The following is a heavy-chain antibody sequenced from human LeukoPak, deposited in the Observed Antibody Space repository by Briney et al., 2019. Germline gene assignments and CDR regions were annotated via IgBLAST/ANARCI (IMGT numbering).Heavy chain of an antibody. CDR2: ISSSGSTI. Sequence: GGSLRLSCEASGITFSTNSMNWVRQAPGKGLEWVSYISSSGSTIYYADSVKGRFTISRDNAKNSLYLQMNSLRAEDTAVYYCARDGLGYSSGWASYYYYMDVWGKGTTVTVSS. D-gene: IGHD6-19*01. CDR1: GITFSTNS. CDR3: ARDGLGYSSGWASYYYYMDV. V-gene: IGHV3-48*04. J-gene: IGHJ6*03.